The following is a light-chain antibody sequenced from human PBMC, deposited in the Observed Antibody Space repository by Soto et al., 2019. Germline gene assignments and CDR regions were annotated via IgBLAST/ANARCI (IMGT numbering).Light chain of an antibody. J-gene: IGKJ5*01. V-gene: IGKV3-20*01. CDR3: QEYENAPIT. CDR2: GAS. CDR1: QSITSSL. Sequence: EIVLTQSPGILSLSPGERAALSCWVSQSITSSLLAWYEQKPGQAPRLLIYGASSRATGIPDRFSGTGSETDFTLTINRLEPEDFAVYYCQEYENAPITFGQGTRLEIK.